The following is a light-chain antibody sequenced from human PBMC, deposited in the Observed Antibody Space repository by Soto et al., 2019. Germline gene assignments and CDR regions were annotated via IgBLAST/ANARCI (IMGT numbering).Light chain of an antibody. J-gene: IGLJ3*02. V-gene: IGLV2-14*03. CDR1: GSDVGGYNF. CDR2: EVT. CDR3: ISFTPSTTTHWV. Sequence: QSALTQPASVSGSPGQTIAISCTGTGSDVGGYNFVSWYRQHPGKAPQLMIFEVTNRPSGISDRFSGFKSGSTASLTISELQPDDEADYYCISFTPSTTTHWVFGGGTKLTVL.